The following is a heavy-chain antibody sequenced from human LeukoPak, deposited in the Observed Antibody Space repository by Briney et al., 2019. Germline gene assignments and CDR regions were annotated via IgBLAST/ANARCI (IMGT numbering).Heavy chain of an antibody. D-gene: IGHD6-19*01. Sequence: GGSLRLSCAASGFTFSSYWMSWVRQAPGKGLEWVANIKQDGSERYYVDSVKGRFTISRDNAKNSLYLQMNSLRAEDTALYYCARYATVAAHRDFDYWGQGTLVTVSS. CDR3: ARYATVAAHRDFDY. CDR1: GFTFSSYW. CDR2: IKQDGSER. J-gene: IGHJ4*02. V-gene: IGHV3-7*01.